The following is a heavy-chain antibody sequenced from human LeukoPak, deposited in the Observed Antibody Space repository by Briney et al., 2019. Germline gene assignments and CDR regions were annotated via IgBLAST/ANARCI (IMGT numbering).Heavy chain of an antibody. CDR2: ISTNSGTV. V-gene: IGHV3-48*01. CDR3: ARVSPYEEGH. J-gene: IGHJ4*01. D-gene: IGHD3-22*01. CDR1: GLPFSSSS. Sequence: GGSLRLSCVVSGLPFSSSSMNWARQVQGKGLEWLSYISTNSGTVHYANSVKGRFTVSRDNARSSLFLQMDSLRVEDTGVYFCARVSPYEEGHWGQGPLVTVS.